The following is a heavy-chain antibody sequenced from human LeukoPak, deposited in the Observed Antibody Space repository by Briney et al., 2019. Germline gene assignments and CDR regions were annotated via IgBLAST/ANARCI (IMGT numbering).Heavy chain of an antibody. CDR3: ARSYSSSSGRGFDY. Sequence: SETLSLTCTVSGGSISSYYWSWIRQPPGKGLEWIGYIYYGGSTNYNPSLKSRVTISVDTSKNQFSLKLSSVTAADTAVYYCARSYSSSSGRGFDYWGQGTLVTVSS. V-gene: IGHV4-59*01. D-gene: IGHD6-6*01. CDR1: GGSISSYY. CDR2: IYYGGST. J-gene: IGHJ4*02.